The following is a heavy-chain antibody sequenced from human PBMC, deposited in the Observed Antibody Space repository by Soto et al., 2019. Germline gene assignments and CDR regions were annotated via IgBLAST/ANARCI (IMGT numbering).Heavy chain of an antibody. J-gene: IGHJ3*02. CDR1: GFTFSNAW. D-gene: IGHD3-3*01. V-gene: IGHV3-15*07. CDR3: TTEAPPPWYYDFWSGDDAFDI. CDR2: IKSKTDGGTT. Sequence: GGSLRLSCAASGFTFSNAWMNWVRQAPGKGLEWVGRIKSKTDGGTTDYAAPVKGRFTISRDDSKNTLYLQMNSLKTEDTAVYYCTTEAPPPWYYDFWSGDDAFDIWGQGTMVTVSS.